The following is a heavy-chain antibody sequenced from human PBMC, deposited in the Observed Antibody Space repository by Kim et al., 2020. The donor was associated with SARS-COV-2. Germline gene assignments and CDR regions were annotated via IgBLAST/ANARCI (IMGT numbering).Heavy chain of an antibody. Sequence: ASVKVSCKVSGYTLTDLSMHWVRQAPGQGLEWMGCFDAYDGETIYAQKFQGRVTMTADTSTDTAYMELSSLRSEDTAVYYCATGYINNYNSFNYWGQGTL. CDR3: ATGYINNYNSFNY. J-gene: IGHJ4*02. CDR1: GYTLTDLS. V-gene: IGHV1-24*01. CDR2: FDAYDGET. D-gene: IGHD1-1*01.